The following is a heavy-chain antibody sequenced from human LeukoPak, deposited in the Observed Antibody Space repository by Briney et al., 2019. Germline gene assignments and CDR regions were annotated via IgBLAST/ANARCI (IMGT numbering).Heavy chain of an antibody. CDR2: ISGSGGST. D-gene: IGHD2-15*01. CDR1: GFTFSSYA. J-gene: IGHJ6*02. Sequence: GGSLRLSCAASGFTFSSYAMSWVRQAPGKGLGWVSAISGSGGSTYYADSVKGRFTISRDNSKNTLYLQMNSLRAEDTAVYYCAKSGAASVYYYYGMDVWGQGTTVTVSS. CDR3: AKSGAASVYYYYGMDV. V-gene: IGHV3-23*01.